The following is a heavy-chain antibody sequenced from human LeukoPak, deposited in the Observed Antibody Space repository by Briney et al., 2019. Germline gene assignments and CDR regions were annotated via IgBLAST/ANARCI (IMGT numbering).Heavy chain of an antibody. J-gene: IGHJ3*02. CDR1: GFTFSSYG. D-gene: IGHD3/OR15-3a*01. V-gene: IGHV3-33*01. CDR2: IWYDGSNK. Sequence: PGGSLRLSCAASGFTFSSYGMHWVRQAPGKGLEWVAVIWYDGSNKYYADSVKGRFTISRDNSKNTLYLLMNSLRAEDTAVYYCARGGTGWNDAFDIWGQGTMVTVSS. CDR3: ARGGTGWNDAFDI.